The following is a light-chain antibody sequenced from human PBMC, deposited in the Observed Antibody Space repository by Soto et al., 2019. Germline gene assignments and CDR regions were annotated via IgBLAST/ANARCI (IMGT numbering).Light chain of an antibody. V-gene: IGKV3-20*01. CDR1: RTVPTNY. CDR2: SAS. J-gene: IGKJ2*01. CDR3: QYYDSSPYS. Sequence: EIVLTQSPATLSLSPGDRATLSCRASRTVPTNYLAWYQQKPGQAPRLLIYSASSRATGIPDRFGGSGSGTDFTLTINTLEPEDFAVYYCQYYDSSPYSFGQGTNLEIK.